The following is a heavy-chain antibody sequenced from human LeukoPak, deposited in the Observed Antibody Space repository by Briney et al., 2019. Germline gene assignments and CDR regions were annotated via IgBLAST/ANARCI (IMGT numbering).Heavy chain of an antibody. CDR2: INAGNGNT. CDR3: ARETSKIAAAGNWFDP. V-gene: IGHV1-3*01. D-gene: IGHD6-13*01. Sequence: GASVKVSRKASGYTFTSYGISWVRQAPGQGLEWMGWINAGNGNTKYSQKFQGRVTITRDTSASTAYMELSSLRSEDTAVYYCARETSKIAAAGNWFDPWGQGTLVTVSS. J-gene: IGHJ5*02. CDR1: GYTFTSYG.